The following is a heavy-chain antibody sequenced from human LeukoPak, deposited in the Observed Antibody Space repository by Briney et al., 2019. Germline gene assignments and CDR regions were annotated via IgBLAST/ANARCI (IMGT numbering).Heavy chain of an antibody. CDR2: IIPIFVTA. V-gene: IGHV1-69*13. J-gene: IGHJ6*04. CDR1: GGTFSSYA. D-gene: IGHD3-3*01. Sequence: ASVKVSCKASGGTFSSYAISWMRQAPGQGLEWMGGIIPIFVTANYAQKFQGRVTITADESTSTAYMELSSLRSEDTVVYYCARGLLEWLCDVWGKGTTVTVSS. CDR3: ARGLLEWLCDV.